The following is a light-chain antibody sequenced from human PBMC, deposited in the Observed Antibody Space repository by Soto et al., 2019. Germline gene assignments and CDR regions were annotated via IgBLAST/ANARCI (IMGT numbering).Light chain of an antibody. CDR1: QSVRSY. J-gene: IGKJ4*01. CDR3: QQRTNWPS. CDR2: DAS. V-gene: IGKV3-11*01. Sequence: IVLTQYPATLSLSPGERATLSCRASQSVRSYLAWYQQKPGQAPRLLIYDASNRATGIPARFSGSGSGTDFTLTISSLEPEDFAVYYCQQRTNWPSFGGGTKVDIK.